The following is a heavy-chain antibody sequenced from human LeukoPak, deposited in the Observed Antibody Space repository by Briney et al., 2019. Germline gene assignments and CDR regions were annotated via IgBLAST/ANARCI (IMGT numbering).Heavy chain of an antibody. V-gene: IGHV4-4*09. J-gene: IGHJ6*03. CDR1: GGSISSYY. CDR3: AGMGYYYYYMDV. Sequence: SETLSLTCTVSGGSISSYYWSWIRQPPGKGLEWIGYIYTSGSTNYNPSLKSRVTISVDTFKNQFSLKLSSVTAADTAVYYCAGMGYYYYYMDVWGKGTTVTVSS. CDR2: IYTSGST.